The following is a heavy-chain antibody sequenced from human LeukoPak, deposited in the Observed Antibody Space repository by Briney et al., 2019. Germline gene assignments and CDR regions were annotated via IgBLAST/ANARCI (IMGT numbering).Heavy chain of an antibody. V-gene: IGHV4-59*01. D-gene: IGHD2-2*01. Sequence: IYYSGSTNYNPSLKGRVTISVDTSKNQFSLKLSSVTAADTAVYYCARAVENWFDPWGQGTLVTVSS. CDR3: ARAVENWFDP. J-gene: IGHJ5*02. CDR2: IYYSGST.